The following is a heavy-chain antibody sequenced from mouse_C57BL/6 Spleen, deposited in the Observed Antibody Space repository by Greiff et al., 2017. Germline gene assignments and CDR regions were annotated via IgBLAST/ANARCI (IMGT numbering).Heavy chain of an antibody. Sequence: EVKLMESGGGLVKPGGSLKLSCAASGFTFSDYGMHWVRQAPEKGLEWVAYISSGSSTIYYADTVKCRFTISRDNAKNTLFLQMTSLRSEDTAMYYCARPITTVVATGYFDYWGQGTTLTVSS. CDR1: GFTFSDYG. V-gene: IGHV5-17*01. CDR3: ARPITTVVATGYFDY. D-gene: IGHD1-1*01. CDR2: ISSGSSTI. J-gene: IGHJ2*01.